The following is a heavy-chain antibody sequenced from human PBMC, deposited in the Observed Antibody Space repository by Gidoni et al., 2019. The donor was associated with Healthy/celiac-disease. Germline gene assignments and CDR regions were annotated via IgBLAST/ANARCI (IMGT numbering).Heavy chain of an antibody. CDR2: IKSKTDGGTT. V-gene: IGHV3-15*01. D-gene: IGHD2-2*02. Sequence: EVQLVESGGGLVKPGGSLRLSCAASGFTFSNAWMSWVRQAPGKGLEWVGRIKSKTDGGTTDYAAPVKGRFTISRDDSKNTLYLQMNSLKTEDTAVYYCTTLVGYCSSTSCYTDGVDYWGQGTLVTVSS. J-gene: IGHJ4*02. CDR3: TTLVGYCSSTSCYTDGVDY. CDR1: GFTFSNAW.